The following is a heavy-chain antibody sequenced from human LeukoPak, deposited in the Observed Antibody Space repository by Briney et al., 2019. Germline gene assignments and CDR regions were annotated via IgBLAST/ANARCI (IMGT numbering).Heavy chain of an antibody. CDR1: GFTVSSNY. D-gene: IGHD6-19*01. CDR3: ARGLRSSGWSLFDY. Sequence: GGSLRLSCAASGFTVSSNYMSWVRQAPGKGLEWVSVIYSGGSTYYADSVKGRFTISRDNSKNTLYLQMNSLRAEDTAVYYYARGLRSSGWSLFDYWGQGTLVTVSS. CDR2: IYSGGST. J-gene: IGHJ4*02. V-gene: IGHV3-66*01.